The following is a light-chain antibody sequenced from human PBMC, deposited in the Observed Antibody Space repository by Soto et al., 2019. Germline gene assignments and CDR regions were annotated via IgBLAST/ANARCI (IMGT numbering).Light chain of an antibody. V-gene: IGKV1-13*02. CDR2: DAS. Sequence: AIQLTQSPSSLSASVGDRVTITCRASQGVNSALAWYQQRPGQAPKLLMYDASNLESGVSSRFSGSGSGTDFTLTISSLQPEDFAIYYCQQFNGYPRTFGQGT. J-gene: IGKJ1*01. CDR1: QGVNSA. CDR3: QQFNGYPRT.